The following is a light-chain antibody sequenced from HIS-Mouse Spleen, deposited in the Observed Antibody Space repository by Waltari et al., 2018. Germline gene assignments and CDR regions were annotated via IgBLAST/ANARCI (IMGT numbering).Light chain of an antibody. CDR3: QQSYSTPYT. V-gene: IGKV1-39*01. CDR2: AAS. J-gene: IGKJ2*01. Sequence: DIQMTKSPSSLSASVGDRVTITCRASQSISSFLNWYQQKPGKAPKLLIYAASSLQSGVPSRFSGSGSGKDFALTISSLQPEEFATYYCQQSYSTPYTFGQGTKLEIK. CDR1: QSISSF.